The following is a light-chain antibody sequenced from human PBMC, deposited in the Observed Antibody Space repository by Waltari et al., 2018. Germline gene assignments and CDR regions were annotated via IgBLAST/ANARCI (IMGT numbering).Light chain of an antibody. V-gene: IGLV4-69*01. J-gene: IGLJ3*02. CDR3: QTWGTGIRV. Sequence: QPVLTQSPSASASLGASVKLTRPLSRGHSSYALAWHQQQPEKGPRYLMKVNSDGRHSKGDGIPDRFPGSRSGAERYLTLSSLQSEDEADYYCQTWGTGIRVFGGGTKLTVL. CDR2: VNSDGRH. CDR1: RGHSSYA.